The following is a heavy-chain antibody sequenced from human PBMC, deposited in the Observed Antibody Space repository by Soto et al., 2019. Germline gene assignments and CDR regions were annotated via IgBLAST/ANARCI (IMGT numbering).Heavy chain of an antibody. D-gene: IGHD3-10*01. CDR2: ISVSGGST. J-gene: IGHJ6*02. Sequence: PGGSLRLLCTASGFTFSSYALSWVRQAPGKALEWVSSISVSGGSTYYADSVKGRVTISRDNSKNTLYLQMSSLRSEDTAVYYCARDPGRRSTNYYGGMDVWGQGTTVTVSS. CDR1: GFTFSSYA. V-gene: IGHV3-23*01. CDR3: ARDPGRRSTNYYGGMDV.